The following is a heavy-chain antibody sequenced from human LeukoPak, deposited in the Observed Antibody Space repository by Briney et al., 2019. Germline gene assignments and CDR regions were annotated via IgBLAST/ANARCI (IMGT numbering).Heavy chain of an antibody. CDR1: GFTFSSYA. V-gene: IGHV3-30-3*01. CDR3: AGGAETSEYSSGWFFDY. J-gene: IGHJ4*02. D-gene: IGHD6-19*01. Sequence: GGSLRLSCAASGFTFSSYAMHWVRQAPGKGLEWVAVISYDGSNKYYADSVKGRFTISRDNSKNTLYLHMNSLRAEDTAVYYCAGGAETSEYSSGWFFDYWGQGTLVTVSS. CDR2: ISYDGSNK.